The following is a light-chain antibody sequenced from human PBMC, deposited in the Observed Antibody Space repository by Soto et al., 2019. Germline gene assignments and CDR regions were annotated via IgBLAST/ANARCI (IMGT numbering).Light chain of an antibody. CDR2: DAS. CDR3: QQRADLPAS. CDR1: QSVSTY. J-gene: IGKJ3*01. Sequence: EIVLTQSPATLSLSPGERAILSCRASQSVSTYLAWYQQKPGQAPRLLIFDASNRATGIPARFSGSGSGTDFPLTISSREPEVFAVFLCQQRADLPASFGRGPKVDI. V-gene: IGKV3-11*01.